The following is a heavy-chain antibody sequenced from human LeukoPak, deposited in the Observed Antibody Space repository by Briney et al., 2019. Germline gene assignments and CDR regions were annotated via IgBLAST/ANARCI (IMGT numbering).Heavy chain of an antibody. V-gene: IGHV3-53*01. CDR3: ARKVGYGYALDY. CDR2: LCSGGST. D-gene: IGHD5-18*01. J-gene: IGHJ4*02. Sequence: PGGSLRLSCAASGFTVSSNCMTWVRQAPGMGLEGVSVLCSGGSTYYADSVKGRFTISTDNSKNTLYLQMNSLRAEDTAVYYCARKVGYGYALDYWGQGTLVTVSS. CDR1: GFTVSSNC.